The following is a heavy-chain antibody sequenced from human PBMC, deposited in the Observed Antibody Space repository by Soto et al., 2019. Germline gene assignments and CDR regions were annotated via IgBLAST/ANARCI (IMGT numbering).Heavy chain of an antibody. CDR2: ISYDGTNI. D-gene: IGHD3-3*01. J-gene: IGHJ4*01. CDR1: GFTFTSYA. V-gene: IGHV3-30*18. Sequence: QVQLVESGGGVVQPGRSLRLSCSASGFTFTSYAMHWVRQAPGKWLEWVSVISYDGTNIYYADSVKGRFTISRDSSKHTLYLQMNSLRPEDTAVYYCAKDRGSVRRYDYWSGPLGYWGHGTLVTVSS. CDR3: AKDRGSVRRYDYWSGPLGY.